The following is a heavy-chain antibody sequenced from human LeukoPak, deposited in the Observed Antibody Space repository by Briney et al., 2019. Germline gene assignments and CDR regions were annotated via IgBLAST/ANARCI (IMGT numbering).Heavy chain of an antibody. Sequence: GGSLRLSCAASGFTFSSYGMHWVRQAPGKGLEWVAVISYDGSNKYYADSVKGRFTISRDNSKNKLYLQMNSLRAEDTAVYYCAKEQGSPEMSQGGDYWGQGTLVTVSS. CDR1: GFTFSSYG. D-gene: IGHD1-14*01. CDR3: AKEQGSPEMSQGGDY. V-gene: IGHV3-30*18. J-gene: IGHJ4*02. CDR2: ISYDGSNK.